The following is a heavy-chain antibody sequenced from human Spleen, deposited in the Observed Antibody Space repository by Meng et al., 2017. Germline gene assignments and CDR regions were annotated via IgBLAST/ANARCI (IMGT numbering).Heavy chain of an antibody. D-gene: IGHD5-12*01. V-gene: IGHV1-18*01. CDR1: GYTFTSYG. Sequence: ASVKVSCKASGYTFTSYGISWVRQAPGQGLEWMGWISAYNGNTNYAQKLQGRVTMTTDTSTSTAYMELRSLRSDDTAVYYCARDPRRGIYSGYEDYWGQGTLVT. CDR2: ISAYNGNT. CDR3: ARDPRRGIYSGYEDY. J-gene: IGHJ4*02.